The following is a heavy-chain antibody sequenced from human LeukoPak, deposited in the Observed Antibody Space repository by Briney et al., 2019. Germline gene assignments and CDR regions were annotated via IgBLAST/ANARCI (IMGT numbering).Heavy chain of an antibody. D-gene: IGHD2-2*01. CDR1: GLTFSSYG. CDR3: AKDVPAAYFDY. V-gene: IGHV3-30*02. J-gene: IGHJ4*02. CDR2: IRYDGEKQ. Sequence: GGSLRLSCAASGLTFSSYGMHWVRQAPGKGLEWVTFIRYDGEKQHYVDSVKGRFTISRDNSKTTLYLQMNSLRAEDTAVYYCAKDVPAAYFDYWGQGTLVTVSS.